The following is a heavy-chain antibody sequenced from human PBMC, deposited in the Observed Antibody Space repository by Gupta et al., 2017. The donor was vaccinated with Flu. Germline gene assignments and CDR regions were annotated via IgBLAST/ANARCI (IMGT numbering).Heavy chain of an antibody. V-gene: IGHV3-30*18. CDR2: ISYDATNK. Sequence: HWVRQAPGKGLEWVAVISYDATNKYYADSVKGRFTISRDNLKNMLYLQMNSLRAEDTAVYYCAKSLKGYHYYYSMDVWGQGTTVTVSS. CDR3: AKSLKGYHYYYSMDV. J-gene: IGHJ6*02.